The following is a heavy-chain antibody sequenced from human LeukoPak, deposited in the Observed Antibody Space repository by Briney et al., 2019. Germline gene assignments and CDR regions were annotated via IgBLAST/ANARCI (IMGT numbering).Heavy chain of an antibody. J-gene: IGHJ4*02. V-gene: IGHV1-3*01. CDR3: ARDSGVSSYYFDY. CDR2: INAGNGNT. Sequence: ASVNVSCTASGYTFTSYAMHWVRQAPGQRLEWMGWINAGNGNTKYSQKFQGRVTITRDTSASTAYMELSSLRSEDTAVYYCARDSGVSSYYFDYWGQGTLVTVSS. CDR1: GYTFTSYA. D-gene: IGHD1-26*01.